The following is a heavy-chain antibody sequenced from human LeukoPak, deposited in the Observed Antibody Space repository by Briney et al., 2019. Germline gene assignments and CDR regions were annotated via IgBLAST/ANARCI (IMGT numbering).Heavy chain of an antibody. CDR3: ARDMRCSGGSCYDAFDI. D-gene: IGHD2-15*01. CDR1: GGSFSGYY. Sequence: SETLSLTCAVYGGSFSGYYWSWIRQPPGKGLEWIGEINHSGSTNYNPSLKSRVTISVDTSKNQFSLKLSSVTAADTAVYYCARDMRCSGGSCYDAFDIWGQGTMVTVSS. CDR2: INHSGST. J-gene: IGHJ3*02. V-gene: IGHV4-34*01.